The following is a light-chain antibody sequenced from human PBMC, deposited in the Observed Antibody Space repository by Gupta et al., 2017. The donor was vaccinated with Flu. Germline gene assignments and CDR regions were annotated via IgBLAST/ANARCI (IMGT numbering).Light chain of an antibody. J-gene: IGKJ2*01. Sequence: EIVLTQTPLSSPVTLGQPASISCRSSQSLVRSDGNTYLSWLHQRPGQPPRLLIYKISKRLSGVPDRFSGSGAGTDFTLKISRVEAEDVGVYYCMQGTQFHHAFGQGTKLEIK. CDR2: KIS. V-gene: IGKV2-24*01. CDR3: MQGTQFHHA. CDR1: QSLVRSDGNTY.